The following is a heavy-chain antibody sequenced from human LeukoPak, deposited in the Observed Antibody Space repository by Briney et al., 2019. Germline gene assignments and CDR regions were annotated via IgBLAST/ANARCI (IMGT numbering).Heavy chain of an antibody. CDR2: ITGSGGST. Sequence: GGSLRLSFSALGLTLSYYALKWVRQAPGKGLEWVSAITGSGGSTYYADSVKGRFALSRDNSKNTLYLQMNSLRAEETDGYQCAKVGQWWGTDYWGQGTLVTVSS. CDR3: AKVGQWWGTDY. D-gene: IGHD2-15*01. CDR1: GLTLSYYA. J-gene: IGHJ4*02. V-gene: IGHV3-23*01.